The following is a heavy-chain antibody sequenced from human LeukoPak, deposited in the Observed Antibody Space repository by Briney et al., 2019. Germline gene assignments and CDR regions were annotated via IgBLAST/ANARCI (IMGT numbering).Heavy chain of an antibody. J-gene: IGHJ4*02. CDR2: ISYDGSNK. CDR1: GFTFSSYA. D-gene: IGHD3-22*01. CDR3: ARDRGHYYDSSGFRIY. Sequence: TGRSLRLSCAASGFTFSSYAMHWVRQAPGKGLEWVAVISYDGSNKYYADSVKGRFTISRDNSKNTLYLQMNSLRAEDTAVYYCARDRGHYYDSSGFRIYWGQGTLVTVSS. V-gene: IGHV3-30-3*01.